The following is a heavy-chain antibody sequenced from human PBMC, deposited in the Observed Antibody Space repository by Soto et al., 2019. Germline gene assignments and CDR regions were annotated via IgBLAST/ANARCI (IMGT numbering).Heavy chain of an antibody. V-gene: IGHV4-34*01. Sequence: SETLSLTCAVYGGSFSGYYWSWIRQPPGKGLEWIGEINHSVSTNYNPSLKSRVTISVDTSKNQFSLKLSSVTAADTAVYYCARGRYYYDSSGYSSHYYYGMDVSGQGTTVTVSS. J-gene: IGHJ6*02. CDR3: ARGRYYYDSSGYSSHYYYGMDV. D-gene: IGHD3-22*01. CDR1: GGSFSGYY. CDR2: INHSVST.